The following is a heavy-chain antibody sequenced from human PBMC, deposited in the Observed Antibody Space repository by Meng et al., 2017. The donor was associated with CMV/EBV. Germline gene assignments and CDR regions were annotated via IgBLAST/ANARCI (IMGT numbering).Heavy chain of an antibody. D-gene: IGHD3-3*01. J-gene: IGHJ3*02. CDR1: WFSLSTSGVG. Sequence: SGPTLVKPTQTFTLTCPFSWFSLSTSGVGVGWIRQPPGKALEWLALIYWNDDKRYSPSLKSRLTITKDTSKNQVVLTMNNMDPVDTATYYSAHSRRFYDAFDIWGQGTMVTVSS. CDR2: IYWNDDK. V-gene: IGHV2-5*01. CDR3: AHSRRFYDAFDI.